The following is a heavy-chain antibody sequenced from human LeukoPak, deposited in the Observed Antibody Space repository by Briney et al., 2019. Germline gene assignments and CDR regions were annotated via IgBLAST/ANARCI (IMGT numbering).Heavy chain of an antibody. D-gene: IGHD3-10*01. CDR3: ARVYVTVIRGRWFDP. CDR1: GGSLSGYS. V-gene: IGHV4-34*01. Sequence: SETLSLTCAVYGGSLSGYSWTWIRQPPGKGLEWIGEIDHSGSTNYNASLTSRVIISADTSQNQFSLKLTSVTVADTAVYYCARVYVTVIRGRWFDPWGQGTLVTVSS. CDR2: IDHSGST. J-gene: IGHJ5*02.